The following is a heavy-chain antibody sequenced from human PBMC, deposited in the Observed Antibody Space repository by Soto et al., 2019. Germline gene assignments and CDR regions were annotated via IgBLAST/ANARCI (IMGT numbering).Heavy chain of an antibody. CDR2: INTGNGNT. V-gene: IGHV1-3*04. J-gene: IGHJ3*02. CDR3: ARANGAFDI. CDR1: GYTFTNYA. D-gene: IGHD2-8*01. Sequence: QVQLVQSGAEVKKPGASVKVSCKTSGYTFTNYAMHWVRQAPGQRLEWMGWINTGNGNTKYSQNFQGRVTITGDTSASTAYMELSSLRSEDTAVYFCARANGAFDIWGHGTMVTVSS.